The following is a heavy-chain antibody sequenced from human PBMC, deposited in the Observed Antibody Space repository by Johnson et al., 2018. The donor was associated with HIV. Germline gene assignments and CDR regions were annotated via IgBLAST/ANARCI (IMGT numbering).Heavy chain of an antibody. CDR3: ARVPEGDDDAFDI. V-gene: IGHV3-7*01. CDR2: IKQDGSEK. J-gene: IGHJ3*02. D-gene: IGHD2-21*01. CDR1: GFTFSSYA. Sequence: VQLVESGGGVVQPGRSPRLSCAASGFTFSSYAMHWVRQAPGKGLEWVANIKQDGSEKYCVDSVKGRFTISRDNAKNSLYLQMNSLRAEDTAVYYCARVPEGDDDAFDIWGQGTMVTVSS.